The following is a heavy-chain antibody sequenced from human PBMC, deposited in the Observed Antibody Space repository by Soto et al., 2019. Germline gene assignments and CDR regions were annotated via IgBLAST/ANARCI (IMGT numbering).Heavy chain of an antibody. CDR2: IWYDGSNK. Sequence: PGGSLRLSCAASGVTFSSYGMHWVRQAPGKGLEWVAVIWYDGSNKYYADSVKGRFTISRDNSKNTLYLQMNSLRAEDTAVYYCARGFRDDYGSGLGGMDVWGQGTTVTVSS. CDR3: ARGFRDDYGSGLGGMDV. D-gene: IGHD4-17*01. J-gene: IGHJ6*02. V-gene: IGHV3-33*01. CDR1: GVTFSSYG.